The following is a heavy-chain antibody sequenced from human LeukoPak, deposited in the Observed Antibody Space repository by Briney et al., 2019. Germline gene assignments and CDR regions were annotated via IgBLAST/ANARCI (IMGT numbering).Heavy chain of an antibody. D-gene: IGHD6-19*01. Sequence: GGSLRLSCAASEFTFSSYDMNWVRQAPGKGLEWVSYISSSGSTIYYADSVKGRFTISRDNAKNSLFLQMNSLRVEDTALYYCARGPHPYTSGWYHFDYWGQGTLVTVSS. J-gene: IGHJ4*02. CDR2: ISSSGSTI. CDR1: EFTFSSYD. V-gene: IGHV3-48*03. CDR3: ARGPHPYTSGWYHFDY.